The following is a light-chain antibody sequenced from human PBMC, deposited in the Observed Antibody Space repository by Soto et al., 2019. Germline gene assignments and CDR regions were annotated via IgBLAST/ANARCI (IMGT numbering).Light chain of an antibody. CDR3: QQSYSNLT. V-gene: IGKV1-39*01. Sequence: DIQMTQSPSSLSASVGDRVTITCRASQSISSDLNWYQQKPGKAPKLLIYAASSLRSGIPSRFSDSGSGTDFTRNIGSLHPEDFATDYGQQSYSNLTSGSGTKVD. CDR1: QSISSD. J-gene: IGKJ3*01. CDR2: AAS.